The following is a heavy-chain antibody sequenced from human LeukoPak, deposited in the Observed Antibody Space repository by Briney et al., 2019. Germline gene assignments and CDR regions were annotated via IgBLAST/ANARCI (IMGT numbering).Heavy chain of an antibody. CDR1: GFTVSSNS. J-gene: IGHJ1*01. V-gene: IGHV3-66*01. Sequence: GGSLRLSCAASGFTVSSNSMSWVRQAPGKGLEWVSVIYDGGSTYHTDSVKGRFSISRDNSKNTVYLQMNSLRAEDTAVYYCARALKYDSESTNEYCEYFQHWGQGTLVTVSS. CDR2: IYDGGST. CDR3: ARALKYDSESTNEYCEYFQH. D-gene: IGHD2-8*01.